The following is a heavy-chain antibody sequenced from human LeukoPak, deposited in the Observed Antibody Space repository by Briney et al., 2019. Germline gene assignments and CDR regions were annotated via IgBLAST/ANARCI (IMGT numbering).Heavy chain of an antibody. CDR2: IYHGRNT. J-gene: IGHJ4*02. Sequence: SETLSLTCSVSGYSIYSGYYWAWARQPPGKGLEWIGKIYHGRNTYYNPSLKSRLTISVDTSNNQSSRKLSSVTVADTAGDYCARHEGRDVVATRQPINYWGQGTLVTVSS. CDR3: ARHEGRDVVATRQPINY. V-gene: IGHV4-38-2*02. D-gene: IGHD5-12*01. CDR1: GYSIYSGYY.